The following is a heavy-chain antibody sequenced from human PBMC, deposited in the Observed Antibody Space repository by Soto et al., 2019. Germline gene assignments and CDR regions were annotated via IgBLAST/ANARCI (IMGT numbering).Heavy chain of an antibody. Sequence: GGSLRLSCAASGFTLSGYAMDWVRQAPGKGLEWVSYISSPSSSIYYADSIKGRFTISRDNAKNSLYLQMNSLRDEDTAVYYCARDLTFPATRRGMDVWGQGTAVTVSS. J-gene: IGHJ6*02. CDR3: ARDLTFPATRRGMDV. V-gene: IGHV3-48*02. CDR1: GFTLSGYA. CDR2: ISSPSSSI.